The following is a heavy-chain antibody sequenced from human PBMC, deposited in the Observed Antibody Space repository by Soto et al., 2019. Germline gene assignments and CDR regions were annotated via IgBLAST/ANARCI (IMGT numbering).Heavy chain of an antibody. Sequence: EVQLLESGGGLVQPGGSLRLSCAASGFTFSNYAMTWVRQAPGKGLEWVSVITGSGGGTYFVDSVKGRFTISRDNSKNTVYLQMNRLRAEDPAVYYCAKRPLTAAGFDYWGQGTLVTVSS. V-gene: IGHV3-23*01. CDR3: AKRPLTAAGFDY. CDR2: ITGSGGGT. J-gene: IGHJ4*02. D-gene: IGHD6-13*01. CDR1: GFTFSNYA.